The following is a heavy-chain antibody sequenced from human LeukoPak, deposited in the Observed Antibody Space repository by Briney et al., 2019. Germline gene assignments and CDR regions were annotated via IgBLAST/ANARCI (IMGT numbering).Heavy chain of an antibody. CDR3: ASSNYYGSGSFPDY. V-gene: IGHV1-69*01. D-gene: IGHD3-10*01. J-gene: IGHJ4*02. CDR1: GGTFSSYA. Sequence: SVKVSCKPSGGTFSSYAISWVRQAPGQGLEWMGGIIPIFGTANYAQKFQGRVTITADESTSTAYMELSSLRSEDTAVYYCASSNYYGSGSFPDYWGQGTLVTVSS. CDR2: IIPIFGTA.